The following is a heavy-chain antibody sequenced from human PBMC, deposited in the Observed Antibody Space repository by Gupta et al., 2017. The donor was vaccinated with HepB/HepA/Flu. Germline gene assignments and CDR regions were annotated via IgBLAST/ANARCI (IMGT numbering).Heavy chain of an antibody. CDR1: GFSFPDAW. V-gene: IGHV3-15*01. CDR3: TPYSYSDC. CDR2: IKSRSDSGTI. D-gene: IGHD2-15*01. Sequence: EVQLVESGGGLVKPGGSLTLSCAASGFSFPDAWMNWVRQPPGRGLEWIGRIKSRSDSGTIHYGAPVRGRFTISRDDSRNTLFLKMNSLTTEDTAVYYCTPYSYSDCWGPGTLVTVSS. J-gene: IGHJ4*02.